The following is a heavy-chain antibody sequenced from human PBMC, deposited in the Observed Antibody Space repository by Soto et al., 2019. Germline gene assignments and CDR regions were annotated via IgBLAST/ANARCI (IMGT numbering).Heavy chain of an antibody. CDR3: ARSVEWLASFDY. V-gene: IGHV1-8*01. CDR2: MNTNSGNT. CDR1: GYTFTSYD. J-gene: IGHJ4*02. D-gene: IGHD6-19*01. Sequence: QVQLVQSGAEVKKPGASVKVSCKASGYTFTSYDINWVRQATGQGLEWMGWMNTNSGNTGYEHKFQGRVTMTRNTSISTAYMELSSLRSDDTAVYYCARSVEWLASFDYWGQGTMVTVSS.